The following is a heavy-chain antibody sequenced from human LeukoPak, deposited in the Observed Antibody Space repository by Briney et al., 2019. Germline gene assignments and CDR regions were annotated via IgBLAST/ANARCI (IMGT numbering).Heavy chain of an antibody. CDR2: INHSGST. CDR1: GGSFSGYY. V-gene: IGHV4-34*01. CDR3: ARGYPATVFDY. J-gene: IGHJ4*02. Sequence: PSETLSLTCAVYGGSFSGYYWSWIRQPPGKGLEWIGEINHSGSTNYNPSLKSRVTISVDTSKNQFSLKLSSVTAADTAVYYCARGYPATVFDYWGLGTLVTVSS. D-gene: IGHD2-2*01.